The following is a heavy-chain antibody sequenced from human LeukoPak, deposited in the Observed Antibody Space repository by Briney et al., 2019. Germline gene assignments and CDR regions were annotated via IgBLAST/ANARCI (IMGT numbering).Heavy chain of an antibody. V-gene: IGHV4-34*01. Sequence: SETLSLTCAVYDGSFSGYYWSWIRQPPGKGLEWIGEINHSGSTNYNPSLKSRVTISVDTSKNQFSLKLSSVTAADTAVYYCARSPISQSSSSSHYYFDYWGQGTLVTVSP. CDR1: DGSFSGYY. J-gene: IGHJ4*02. CDR2: INHSGST. CDR3: ARSPISQSSSSSHYYFDY. D-gene: IGHD6-6*01.